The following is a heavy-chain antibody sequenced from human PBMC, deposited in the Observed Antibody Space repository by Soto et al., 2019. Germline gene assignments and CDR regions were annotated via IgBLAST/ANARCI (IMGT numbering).Heavy chain of an antibody. D-gene: IGHD3-10*01. CDR1: GYTFTSYY. CDR3: AREGVVPYYYYGMDV. J-gene: IGHJ6*02. Sequence: ASVKVSCKASGYTFTSYYMHWVRQAPGQGLEWMGWISGYNGKTNYAQKVQDRVTMTTDTSTSTVYMELRTLRSDDTAVYYCAREGVVPYYYYGMDVWGQGTAVTVSS. CDR2: ISGYNGKT. V-gene: IGHV1-18*04.